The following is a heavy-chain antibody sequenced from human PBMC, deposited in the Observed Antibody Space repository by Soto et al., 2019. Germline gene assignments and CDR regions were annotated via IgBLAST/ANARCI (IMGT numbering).Heavy chain of an antibody. CDR3: SRELVLSGSKANRYAS. J-gene: IGHJ5*02. CDR1: GGSISSGGYY. Sequence: SENLYLTCTVSGGSISSGGYYWSWIRQHPGKGLEYIGYIYYSGSTYYNPSLKSRVIISVDTSKNQFSLNLSSVTAADTAVYYCSRELVLSGSKANRYASWGQGNLVTISS. D-gene: IGHD3-16*01. V-gene: IGHV4-31*03. CDR2: IYYSGST.